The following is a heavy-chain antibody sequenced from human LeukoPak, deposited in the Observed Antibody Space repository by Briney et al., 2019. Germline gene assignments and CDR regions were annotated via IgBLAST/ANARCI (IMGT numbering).Heavy chain of an antibody. J-gene: IGHJ6*02. Sequence: GGSLRLSCATSGFTFRSHAMHWVRQSPGKGLEWVAQIWYDGSNKYYADSVKGRFSVSRDNSKNTLYLQMNSLRVEDTAFHYWGRERQRLAPFPMEGRGQGNPIPVPS. CDR1: GFTFRSHA. D-gene: IGHD6-25*01. CDR3: GRERQRLAPFPMEG. V-gene: IGHV3-33*01. CDR2: IWYDGSNK.